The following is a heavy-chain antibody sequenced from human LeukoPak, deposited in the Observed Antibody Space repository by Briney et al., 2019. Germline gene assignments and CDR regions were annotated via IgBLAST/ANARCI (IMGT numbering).Heavy chain of an antibody. V-gene: IGHV3-48*01. J-gene: IGHJ4*02. D-gene: IGHD3-22*01. CDR1: GFNFDTYS. CDR3: ARIPRTMIVVPTRDY. CDR2: ISSSSDTS. Sequence: TGGSLRLSCVTSGFNFDTYSMTWVRQAPGKGLEWVSYISSSSDTSYYADSVRGRFTISRDNAQNSLFLQMSSLRVEDTAVYYCARIPRTMIVVPTRDYWGQGTLVSVS.